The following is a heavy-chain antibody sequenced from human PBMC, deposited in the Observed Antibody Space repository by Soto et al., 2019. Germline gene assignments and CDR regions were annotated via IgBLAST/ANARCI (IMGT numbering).Heavy chain of an antibody. CDR1: GFTLSTYW. CDR2: INSDGSST. D-gene: IGHD4-4*01. CDR3: TRGRENYSYFDY. J-gene: IGHJ4*02. Sequence: EVQLVESGGGLVQPGGSLRLSCAASGFTLSTYWMHWVRQAPGEGLVWVSRINSDGSSTIYAASVKGRFTISRENAKNKVYLQMNSLRAEDTAVYYCTRGRENYSYFDYWGQGILVTVSS. V-gene: IGHV3-74*01.